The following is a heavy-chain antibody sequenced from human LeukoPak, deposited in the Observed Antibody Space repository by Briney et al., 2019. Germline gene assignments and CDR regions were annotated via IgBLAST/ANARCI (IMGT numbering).Heavy chain of an antibody. CDR2: IYHSGST. J-gene: IGHJ4*02. CDR1: GGSISSSNW. Sequence: SETLSLTCAVSGGSISSSNWWSWVRPPPGKGLEWIGEIYHSGSTNYNPSLKSRVTISVDKSKNQFSLKLSSVTAADTAVYYCARAGVCSSTSCYINYWGQGTLVTVSS. D-gene: IGHD2-2*02. CDR3: ARAGVCSSTSCYINY. V-gene: IGHV4-4*02.